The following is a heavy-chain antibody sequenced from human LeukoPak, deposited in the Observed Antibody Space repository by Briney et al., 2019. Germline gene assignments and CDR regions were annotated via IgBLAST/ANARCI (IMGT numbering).Heavy chain of an antibody. V-gene: IGHV1-69*13. CDR3: ARDLHPYYYDSSGYGMDV. CDR2: IIPIFGTA. Sequence: SVKVSCKASGGTFSSYAISWVRQAPGQGLEWMGGIIPIFGTANHAQKFQGRVTITADESTSTAYMELSSLRSEDTAVYYCARDLHPYYYDSSGYGMDVWGRGTTVTVSS. J-gene: IGHJ6*02. D-gene: IGHD3-22*01. CDR1: GGTFSSYA.